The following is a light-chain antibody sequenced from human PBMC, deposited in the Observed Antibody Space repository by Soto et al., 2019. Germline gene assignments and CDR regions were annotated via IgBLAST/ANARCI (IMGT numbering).Light chain of an antibody. CDR2: SDD. J-gene: IGLJ1*01. CDR1: SSSIGGNT. Sequence: QSVLTQPPSASGTPGQMVTISCSGSSSSIGGNTVNLYQQLPGTAPKLLIYSDDQRPSGVPARFSGSKSGTSASLAISGLQSEDEADYYCAAWDDSLNGPFYVFGTGTKVTVL. CDR3: AAWDDSLNGPFYV. V-gene: IGLV1-44*01.